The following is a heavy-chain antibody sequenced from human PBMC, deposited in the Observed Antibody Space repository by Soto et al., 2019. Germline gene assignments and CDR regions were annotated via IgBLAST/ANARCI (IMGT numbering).Heavy chain of an antibody. Sequence: ASVKVSCKASGFRFSDYGFNWLRQAPGQGLEWMGWISAFNGNTETAQGLQDRVTMTTDSSTTTVHMDLTNLTTDDTAIYYCARSYYLADAFDVWGQGTMVTVS. V-gene: IGHV1-18*01. J-gene: IGHJ3*01. CDR1: GFRFSDYG. CDR3: ARSYYLADAFDV. CDR2: ISAFNGNT. D-gene: IGHD3-16*01.